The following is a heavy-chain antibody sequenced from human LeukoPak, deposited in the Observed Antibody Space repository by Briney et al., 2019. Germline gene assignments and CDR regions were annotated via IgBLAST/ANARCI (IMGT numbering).Heavy chain of an antibody. D-gene: IGHD6-13*01. CDR1: GFTLSSYA. CDR3: AKDTGIAPAVIFDY. Sequence: GGSLRLSCAASGFTLSSYAMGWVRQAPGKGMEWVSAISASNVSTYYADSGKGRFTLSRDISKNTLHLQISTARDEDKAVYYCAKDTGIAPAVIFDYWGQGTLVTVSS. J-gene: IGHJ4*02. V-gene: IGHV3-23*01. CDR2: ISASNVST.